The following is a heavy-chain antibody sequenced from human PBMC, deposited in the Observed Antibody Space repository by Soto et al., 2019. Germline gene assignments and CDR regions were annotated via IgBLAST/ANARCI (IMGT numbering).Heavy chain of an antibody. Sequence: QVQLVQSGAEVKKPGSSVKVSCKASGGTFSSYTISWVRQAPGQGLEWMGRIIPILGIANYAHKFQGRVTITAEKTTSTTYMELSGLRSEDTAVYYCARAGQQLWNYYMDGWGKGTTVTVSS. J-gene: IGHJ6*03. CDR3: ARAGQQLWNYYMDG. V-gene: IGHV1-69*02. CDR1: GGTFSSYT. CDR2: IIPILGIA. D-gene: IGHD6-13*01.